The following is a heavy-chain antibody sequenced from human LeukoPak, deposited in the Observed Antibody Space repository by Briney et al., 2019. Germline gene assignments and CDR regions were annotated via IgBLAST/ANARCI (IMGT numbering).Heavy chain of an antibody. J-gene: IGHJ4*02. CDR3: APSRGLDMIFND. CDR2: ISGSGDII. V-gene: IGHV3-23*01. CDR1: GFTFSNYS. Sequence: HPGGSLRLSCAASGFTFSNYSMNWVRQAPGKGLEWVSSISGSGDIIYYADSVKGRFTISRDDSKNTLHVQMNSLRAEDTAVYYCAPSRGLDMIFNDWGQGTLVTVSS. D-gene: IGHD2-2*03.